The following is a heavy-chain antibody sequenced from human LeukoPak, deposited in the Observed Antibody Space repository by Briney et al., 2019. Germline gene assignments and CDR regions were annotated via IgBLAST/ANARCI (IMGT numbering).Heavy chain of an antibody. Sequence: SETLSLTCAVSGGSIINSNWWSWVRQPPGKGLEWIGEIDHSGSTNYNPSLKSRVTISVDTSKNQFSLKLSSVTAADTAVYYCARGRTCSSGWSRSLLDYWGQGTLVTVSS. CDR2: IDHSGST. D-gene: IGHD6-19*01. CDR3: ARGRTCSSGWSRSLLDY. J-gene: IGHJ4*02. V-gene: IGHV4-4*02. CDR1: GGSIINSNW.